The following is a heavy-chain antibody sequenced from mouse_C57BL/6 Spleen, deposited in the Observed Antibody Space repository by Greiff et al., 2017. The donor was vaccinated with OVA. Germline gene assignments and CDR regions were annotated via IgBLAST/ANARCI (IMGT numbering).Heavy chain of an antibody. CDR3: ASMVTTVLDY. Sequence: EVQLQESGGGLVQPGGSMKLSCAASGFTFSDAWMDWVRQSPEKGLEWVAEIRNKANNHATYYAESVKGRFTISRDDSKSSVYLQMNSLRAEDTGIYYCASMVTTVLDYWGQGTTLTVSS. V-gene: IGHV6-6*01. J-gene: IGHJ2*01. D-gene: IGHD2-2*01. CDR1: GFTFSDAW. CDR2: IRNKANNHAT.